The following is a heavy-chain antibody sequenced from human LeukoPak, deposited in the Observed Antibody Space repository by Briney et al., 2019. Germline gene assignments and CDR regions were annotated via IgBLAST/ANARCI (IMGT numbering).Heavy chain of an antibody. CDR1: GDSISSSDYY. Sequence: SETLSLTCIVSGDSISSSDYYWSWIRQPPGKGLEWIGYIYYSGSTYYNPSLKGRVTISVDTSKNQFSLKLSSVTAADTAVYYCARDYYDSSGYVYGMDVWGQGTTVTVSS. CDR2: IYYSGST. J-gene: IGHJ6*02. V-gene: IGHV4-30-4*01. CDR3: ARDYYDSSGYVYGMDV. D-gene: IGHD3-22*01.